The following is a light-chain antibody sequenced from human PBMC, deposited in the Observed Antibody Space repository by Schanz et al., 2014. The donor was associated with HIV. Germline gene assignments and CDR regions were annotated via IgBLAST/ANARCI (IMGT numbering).Light chain of an antibody. CDR2: KAS. J-gene: IGKJ1*01. Sequence: DIQMTQSPSSLSASVGDRVILICRASQSISDWLAWYQQKPGKAPTLLIYKASTLEPGVPSRFSGSGSGTEFTLTISSLQPDDFATYYCQQYNSHSTFGXXTKVEIK. V-gene: IGKV1-5*03. CDR3: QQYNSHST. CDR1: QSISDW.